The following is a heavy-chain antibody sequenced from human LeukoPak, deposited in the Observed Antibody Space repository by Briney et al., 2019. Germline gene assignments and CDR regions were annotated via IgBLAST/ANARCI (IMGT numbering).Heavy chain of an antibody. CDR1: GFTFSTYE. Sequence: GGSLRLSCAASGFTFSTYEMNWVRQAPGKGLEWVSYISSGIITIYYADSVKGRFTISRDNSKNTVHLQMNSLRAEDTAMYYCARRAGDYSHPYDYWGQGTLVTVSS. CDR3: ARRAGDYSHPYDY. V-gene: IGHV3-48*01. J-gene: IGHJ4*02. CDR2: ISSGIITI. D-gene: IGHD3-22*01.